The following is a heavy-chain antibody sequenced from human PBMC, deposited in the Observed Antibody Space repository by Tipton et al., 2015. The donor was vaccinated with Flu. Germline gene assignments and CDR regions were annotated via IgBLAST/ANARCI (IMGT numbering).Heavy chain of an antibody. D-gene: IGHD2-2*01. V-gene: IGHV4-34*01. CDR1: GGSFSGYY. CDR3: ARGKSAEYQPIKNKQHWYFDL. J-gene: IGHJ2*01. CDR2: INHSGST. Sequence: TLSLTCAVYGGSFSGYYWSWIRQPPGKGLEWIGEINHSGSTNYNPSLKSRVTMSVDTSKNQFSLKLSSVTAADTAVYYCARGKSAEYQPIKNKQHWYFDLWGRGTLVTVSS.